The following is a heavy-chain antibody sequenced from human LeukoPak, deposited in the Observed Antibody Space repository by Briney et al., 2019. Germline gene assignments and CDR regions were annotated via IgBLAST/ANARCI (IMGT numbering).Heavy chain of an antibody. CDR1: VLTFRSYA. CDR3: AKAEASAWYYYYYAMDV. Sequence: PGRTLRLFCAVSVLTFRSYAMSWARQASGKGLEWVSGMSGSGDSTYYADSVKGRFTISRDNSKNTLYLQMDSLRAEDTAVYYCAKAEASAWYYYYYAMDVWGQGTTVTVSS. D-gene: IGHD6-19*01. CDR2: MSGSGDST. J-gene: IGHJ6*02. V-gene: IGHV3-23*01.